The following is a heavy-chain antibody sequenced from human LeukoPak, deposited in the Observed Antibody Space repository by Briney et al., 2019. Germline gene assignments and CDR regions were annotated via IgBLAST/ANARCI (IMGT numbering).Heavy chain of an antibody. CDR3: ARDLGGIYFDY. Sequence: SETLSLTCTVSDASISGYYWSWIRQPPGKGLEWIGSIHFRGSTNYNPSLRSRVTISVDTSTNQLSLKLSSLTAADTAVYYCARDLGGIYFDYWGQGTLVTVSS. J-gene: IGHJ4*02. CDR2: IHFRGST. CDR1: DASISGYY. V-gene: IGHV4-59*01. D-gene: IGHD1-26*01.